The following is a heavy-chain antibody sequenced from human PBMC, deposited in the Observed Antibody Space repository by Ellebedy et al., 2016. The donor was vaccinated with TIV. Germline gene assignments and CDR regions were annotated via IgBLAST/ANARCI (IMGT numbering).Heavy chain of an antibody. J-gene: IGHJ4*02. D-gene: IGHD1-1*01. CDR2: MNGDGNER. CDR3: TKDGSGTMNF. V-gene: IGHV3-7*01. Sequence: GESLKISCAVPGFIFSTSWMSSVRQAPGQGLEWVANMNGDGNERYYVDSVEGRFTISRDNTRNSLYLQMNSLRADDTAVYYCTKDGSGTMNFWGQGTLVTVSS. CDR1: GFIFSTSW.